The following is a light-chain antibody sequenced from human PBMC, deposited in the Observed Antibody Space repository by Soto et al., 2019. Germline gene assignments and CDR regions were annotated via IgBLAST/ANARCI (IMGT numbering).Light chain of an antibody. CDR2: DAS. V-gene: IGKV1-5*01. Sequence: DIQMTQSPSTLSASLGARVTITCRASQSISSWLAWYQQKPGKDPKLLIYDASSLESGVPSRFSGSGSGTEFTLTISSLQPGEFATYYCQKYNSYSVTFGQGTKEEIK. J-gene: IGKJ1*01. CDR1: QSISSW. CDR3: QKYNSYSVT.